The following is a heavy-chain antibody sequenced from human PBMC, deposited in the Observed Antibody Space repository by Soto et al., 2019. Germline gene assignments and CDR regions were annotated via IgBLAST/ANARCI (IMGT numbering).Heavy chain of an antibody. CDR1: VGPLSSYA. D-gene: IGHD6-13*01. Sequence: SVKGSCKPPVGPLSSYAISLVRQAPGQGLEWMGGIIPIFGTANYAQKFQGRVTITADESTSTAYMELSRLRSEDTAVYYCERGGLRGQLVTWFEPWGQGTLVTVSS. CDR2: IIPIFGTA. CDR3: ERGGLRGQLVTWFEP. V-gene: IGHV1-69*13. J-gene: IGHJ5*02.